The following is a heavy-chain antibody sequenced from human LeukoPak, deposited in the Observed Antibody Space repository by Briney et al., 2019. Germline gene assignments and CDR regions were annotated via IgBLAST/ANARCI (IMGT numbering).Heavy chain of an antibody. Sequence: ASVKVSCKASGYTFTSYGISWVRQAPGQGLEWMGWISAYNGNTNYAQKLQGRVTMTTDTSTSTAYKELRSLRSDDTAVYYCARALHLELHYYFDYWGQGTLVTVSS. CDR2: ISAYNGNT. CDR1: GYTFTSYG. V-gene: IGHV1-18*01. D-gene: IGHD1-1*01. CDR3: ARALHLELHYYFDY. J-gene: IGHJ4*02.